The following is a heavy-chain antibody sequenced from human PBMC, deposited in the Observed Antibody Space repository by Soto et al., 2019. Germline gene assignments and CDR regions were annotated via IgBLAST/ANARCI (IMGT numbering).Heavy chain of an antibody. CDR3: ARSRNGAVPDSINF. D-gene: IGHD2-8*01. CDR1: VFTCSRYA. CDR2: ISRDGSSK. Sequence: WWSLRLSCSASVFTCSRYAMHWFRQAPGEGLEWVAVISRDGSSKYYGDSVKGRFTVSRDNSNNTLYLSMTSLRPDDTAVFYCARSRNGAVPDSINFWGQGTLVTVSS. V-gene: IGHV3-30-3*01. J-gene: IGHJ4*02.